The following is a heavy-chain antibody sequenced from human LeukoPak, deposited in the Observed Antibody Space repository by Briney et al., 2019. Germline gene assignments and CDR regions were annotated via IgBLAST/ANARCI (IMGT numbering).Heavy chain of an antibody. D-gene: IGHD3-22*01. CDR2: IYNSGST. V-gene: IGHV4-4*07. CDR3: ARDSPPQYYYDSSGSWYFDL. J-gene: IGHJ2*01. CDR1: GGSLSSFY. Sequence: PSETLSLTCTASGGSLSSFYWSWIRQPAGKGLEWIGRIYNSGSTNYNPSLRSRVTMSVDTSKNQFSLKLSSVTAADTAVYYCARDSPPQYYYDSSGSWYFDLWGRGTLVTVSS.